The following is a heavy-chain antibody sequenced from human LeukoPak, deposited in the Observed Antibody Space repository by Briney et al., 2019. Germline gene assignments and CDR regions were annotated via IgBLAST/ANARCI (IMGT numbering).Heavy chain of an antibody. D-gene: IGHD3-22*01. J-gene: IGHJ4*02. V-gene: IGHV3-21*01. CDR1: VYTFSSYS. CDR2: ISVRSNYI. Sequence: GGSLRLSCAASVYTFSSYSINWVRQAPGKGLEWVASISVRSNYIYYADSVRGRFSISRDDARDSLYLQMNSLRAEDTAVYYCVRLRRNSDTSGFYYYYDYWGQGTLVTVSS. CDR3: VRLRRNSDTSGFYYYYDY.